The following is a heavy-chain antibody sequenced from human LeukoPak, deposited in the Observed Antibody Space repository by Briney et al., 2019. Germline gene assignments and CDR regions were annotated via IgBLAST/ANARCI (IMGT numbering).Heavy chain of an antibody. V-gene: IGHV4-34*01. CDR1: GGSFGGYY. CDR2: INHSGST. Sequence: SETLSLTCAVYGGSFGGYYWSRIRQPPGKGLEWIGEINHSGSTNYNPSLKSRVTISVDTSKNQFSLKLSSVTAADTAVYYCARVDKSSSWYRNWFGPWGQGTLVTVSS. J-gene: IGHJ5*02. D-gene: IGHD6-13*01. CDR3: ARVDKSSSWYRNWFGP.